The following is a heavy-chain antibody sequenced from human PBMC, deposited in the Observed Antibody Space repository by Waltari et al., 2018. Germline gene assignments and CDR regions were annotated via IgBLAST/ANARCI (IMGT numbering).Heavy chain of an antibody. Sequence: VQLQQWGAGLLKPSETLSLTCAVYGGSFSGYYWSWIRQPPGKGLEWVSSISSSSSYIYYADSVKGRFTISRDNAKNSLYLQMNSLRAEDTAVYYCAREAITFGGVDDAFDIWGQGTMVTVSS. CDR1: GGSFSGYY. D-gene: IGHD3-16*01. J-gene: IGHJ3*02. CDR3: AREAITFGGVDDAFDI. CDR2: ISSSSSYI. V-gene: IGHV3-21*01.